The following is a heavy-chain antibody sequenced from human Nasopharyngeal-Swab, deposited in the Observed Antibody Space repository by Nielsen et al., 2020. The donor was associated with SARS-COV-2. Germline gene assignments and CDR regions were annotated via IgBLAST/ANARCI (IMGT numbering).Heavy chain of an antibody. J-gene: IGHJ4*02. CDR1: GYTFTSYA. V-gene: IGHV1-3*01. CDR3: ARVRGYSGYGDY. D-gene: IGHD5-12*01. CDR2: INAGNGNT. Sequence: ASVQVSCKASGYTFTSYAMHWVRQAPGQRLEWMGWINAGNGNTKYSQKFQGRVTITRDTSASTAYMELSSLRSEDTAVYYCARVRGYSGYGDYWGQGTLVTVSS.